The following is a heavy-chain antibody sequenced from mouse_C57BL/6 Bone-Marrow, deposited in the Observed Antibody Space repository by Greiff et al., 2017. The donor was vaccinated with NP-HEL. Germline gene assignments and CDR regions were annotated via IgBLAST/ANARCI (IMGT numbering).Heavy chain of an antibody. CDR1: GYTFTSYW. D-gene: IGHD1-1*01. V-gene: IGHV1-52*01. CDR2: INPSDGET. CDR3: ARGGSSYFDY. Sequence: VQLKQSGAELVKPGSSVKLSCKASGYTFTSYWMHWVNQSPIQGLEWIGNINPSDGETNYNQKFKDKATLTVDKSSSTAYMQLSSLTSEDSAVYYCARGGSSYFDYWGQGTTLTVTS. J-gene: IGHJ2*01.